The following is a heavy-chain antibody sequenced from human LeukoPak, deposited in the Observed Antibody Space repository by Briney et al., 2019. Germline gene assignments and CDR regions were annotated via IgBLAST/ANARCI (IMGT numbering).Heavy chain of an antibody. J-gene: IGHJ6*03. CDR2: IYHSGST. D-gene: IGHD2-15*01. V-gene: IGHV4-38-2*02. Sequence: SETLSLTCTVSGYSISSGYYWGWIRQPPGKGLEWIGSIYHSGSTYYNPSLKSRVTISVDTSTNQFSLKLSSVTAADTAVYYCAREDSVSYYMDVWGKGTTVTVSS. CDR3: AREDSVSYYMDV. CDR1: GYSISSGYY.